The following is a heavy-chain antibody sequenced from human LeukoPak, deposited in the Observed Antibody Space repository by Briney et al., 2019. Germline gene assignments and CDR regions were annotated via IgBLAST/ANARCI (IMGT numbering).Heavy chain of an antibody. D-gene: IGHD1-26*01. CDR1: GYTFTGYY. V-gene: IGHV1-2*02. Sequence: ASVKVSCKASGYTFTGYYMHWVRQAPGQGLGWMGWINPNSGGTNYAQKFQGRVTMTRDTSISTAYMELSRLRSDGTAVYYCARVGGATTGKTLTLNYWGQGTLVTVSS. J-gene: IGHJ4*02. CDR2: INPNSGGT. CDR3: ARVGGATTGKTLTLNY.